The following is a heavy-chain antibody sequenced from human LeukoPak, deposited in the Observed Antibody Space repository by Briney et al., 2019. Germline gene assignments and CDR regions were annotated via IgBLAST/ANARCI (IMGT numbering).Heavy chain of an antibody. CDR1: GYIFTGFY. D-gene: IGHD6-19*01. CDR2: INPNSGGT. J-gene: IGHJ3*02. V-gene: IGHV1-2*06. Sequence: ASVKVSCKASGYIFTGFYVHWVRQAPGQGLEWMGRINPNSGGTHHAQKFQGRVTMSRDMSISTAYMELSSLTSDDTAVYYCAKEAVAGPNDAFDIWGQGTMVTVSS. CDR3: AKEAVAGPNDAFDI.